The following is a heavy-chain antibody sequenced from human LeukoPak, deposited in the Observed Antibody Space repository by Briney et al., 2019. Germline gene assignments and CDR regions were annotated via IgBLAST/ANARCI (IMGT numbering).Heavy chain of an antibody. Sequence: PSETLSLTCTVSGGSLSSTVHSWGWIRQPPGKGLEWIGNMYSSGTTYYSPSLKSRVTISVDTSKNQFSLKLSSVTAADTAVYYCARGPIVVVPAAIAANIYYYYGMDVWGQGTTVTVSS. CDR3: ARGPIVVVPAAIAANIYYYYGMDV. CDR1: GGSLSSTVHS. D-gene: IGHD2-2*02. J-gene: IGHJ6*02. CDR2: MYSSGTT. V-gene: IGHV4-39*07.